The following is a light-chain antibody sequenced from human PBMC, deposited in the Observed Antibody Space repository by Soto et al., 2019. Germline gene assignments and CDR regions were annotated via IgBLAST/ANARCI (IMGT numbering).Light chain of an antibody. CDR3: QQRSYPIT. V-gene: IGKV3-11*01. CDR1: QSVSSY. Sequence: EIVFTQSPATLSLSPGERATLSCRASQSVSSYLAWYQQKPGQAPRLLIYDASNRATGIPARLSGSGSGTDFTLTIRSLEPEDFAVYYCQQRSYPITFGQGTRLEIK. CDR2: DAS. J-gene: IGKJ5*01.